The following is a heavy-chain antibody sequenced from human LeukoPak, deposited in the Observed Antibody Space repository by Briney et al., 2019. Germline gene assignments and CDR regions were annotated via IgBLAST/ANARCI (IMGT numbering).Heavy chain of an antibody. CDR3: ARGRAGIAAAGFDY. CDR2: ISFDGGNK. D-gene: IGHD6-13*01. Sequence: PGASLRLSCATTGFTFSMSAMHSVRLAPGKGLDWVAVISFDGGNKFYADSVKGRFSISRDNSKNTLYLQMNSLGLDDTAVYFCARGRAGIAAAGFDYWGQGTLVTVSS. CDR1: GFTFSMSA. V-gene: IGHV3-30-3*01. J-gene: IGHJ4*02.